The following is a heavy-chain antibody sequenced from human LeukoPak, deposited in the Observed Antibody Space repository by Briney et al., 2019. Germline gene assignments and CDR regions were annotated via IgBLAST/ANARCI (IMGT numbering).Heavy chain of an antibody. CDR3: ARLTMVRGVILYFDY. D-gene: IGHD3-10*01. J-gene: IGHJ4*02. CDR2: INHSGST. Sequence: PSETLSLTCAVYGGSFSGYYWSWIRQPPGKRLEWIGEINHSGSTNYNPSLKSRVTISVDTSKNQFSLKLSSVTAADTAVYYCARLTMVRGVILYFDYWGQGTLVTVSS. CDR1: GGSFSGYY. V-gene: IGHV4-34*01.